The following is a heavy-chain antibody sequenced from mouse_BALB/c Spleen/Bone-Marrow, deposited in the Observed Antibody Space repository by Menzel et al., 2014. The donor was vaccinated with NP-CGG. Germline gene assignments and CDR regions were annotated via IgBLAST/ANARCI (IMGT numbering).Heavy chain of an antibody. V-gene: IGHV3-8*02. Sequence: EVKVEESGPSLVKPSQTLSLTCSVTGDSITNAYWNWIRKFPGNKIDYMGYISYSGNTYYNPSLKSRISITRDTSKNQFYLQLNSVTTEDTATYFCARRTGYYFDYWGQGTTLTVSS. J-gene: IGHJ2*01. D-gene: IGHD4-1*01. CDR1: GDSITNAY. CDR2: ISYSGNT. CDR3: ARRTGYYFDY.